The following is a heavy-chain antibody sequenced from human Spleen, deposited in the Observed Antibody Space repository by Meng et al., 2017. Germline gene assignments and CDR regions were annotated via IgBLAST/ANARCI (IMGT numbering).Heavy chain of an antibody. CDR1: GFTFNTYT. Sequence: GESLKISCAASGFTFNTYTMSWVRQAPGKGLAWVSTISGSGVSIYYADSVKGRFTISRDNSKNTLYLQLNSLRAEDTAFYYCAKDLAMAADWGQGTLVTVSS. V-gene: IGHV3-23*01. CDR3: AKDLAMAAD. J-gene: IGHJ4*02. D-gene: IGHD5-18*01. CDR2: ISGSGVSI.